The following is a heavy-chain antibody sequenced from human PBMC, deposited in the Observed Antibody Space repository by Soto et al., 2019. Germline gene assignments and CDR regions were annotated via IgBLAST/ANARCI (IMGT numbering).Heavy chain of an antibody. CDR2: ILPIFGTP. CDR3: ATPAEALDTGMLKGLAH. Sequence: LVKVSCKASGGTFSNSAIIWVRQAPGQGLEWMGGILPIFGTPNYAQKFQGRLTISADEFSSTAYMELNILRSEDTAVYYCATPAEALDTGMLKGLAHWGQGSLVTVSS. D-gene: IGHD5-18*01. J-gene: IGHJ4*02. V-gene: IGHV1-69*13. CDR1: GGTFSNSA.